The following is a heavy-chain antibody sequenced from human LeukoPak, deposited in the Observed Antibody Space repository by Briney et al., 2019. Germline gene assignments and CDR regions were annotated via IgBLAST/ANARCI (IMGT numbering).Heavy chain of an antibody. CDR3: ARARPDIVVVPATNRFDY. CDR2: IYYSGST. D-gene: IGHD2-2*01. J-gene: IGHJ4*02. CDR1: GGSMTNYY. V-gene: IGHV4-59*12. Sequence: PSETLSLTCTVSGGSMTNYYWTWIRQPPGKGLEWIGHIYYSGSTYYNPSLKSRVTISVDTSKNQFSLRLSSVTAADTAVYYCARARPDIVVVPATNRFDYWGQGTLVTVSS.